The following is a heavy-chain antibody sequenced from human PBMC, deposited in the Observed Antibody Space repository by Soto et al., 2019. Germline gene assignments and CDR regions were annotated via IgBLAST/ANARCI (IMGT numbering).Heavy chain of an antibody. D-gene: IGHD1-26*01. CDR1: GYTFTGYY. J-gene: IGHJ5*02. Sequence: ASVKVSCKASGYTFTGYYMHWVRQAPGQGLEWMGWINPNSGGTNYAQKFQGWVTMTRDTSISTAYMELSRLRPDDTAVYYCARGGGARGNSGSYFGNAWGQGTLVTVSS. CDR3: ARGGGARGNSGSYFGNA. V-gene: IGHV1-2*04. CDR2: INPNSGGT.